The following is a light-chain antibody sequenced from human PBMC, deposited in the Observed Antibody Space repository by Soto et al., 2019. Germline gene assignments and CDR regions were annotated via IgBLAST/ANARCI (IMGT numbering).Light chain of an antibody. CDR3: QQYSSLPHT. V-gene: IGKV3-20*01. Sequence: ESVLTQSPATLSLSPGERATLSCRASQSVSNSFFSWYQQKPGQAPRLLIYGVSSRATGIPDRFSGSGSGTDFTLTISRLEPEDFVVYYCQQYSSLPHTFGKGTKLEVK. CDR1: QSVSNSF. J-gene: IGKJ2*01. CDR2: GVS.